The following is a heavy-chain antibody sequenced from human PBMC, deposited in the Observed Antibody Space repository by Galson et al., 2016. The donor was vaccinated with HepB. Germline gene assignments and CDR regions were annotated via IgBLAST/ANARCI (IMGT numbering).Heavy chain of an antibody. J-gene: IGHJ4*02. V-gene: IGHV7-4-1*02. D-gene: IGHD3-22*01. CDR3: ARYFHDSSDYLDS. Sequence: SVKVSCKASGYTFTSYDINWVRQATGQGLEWMGWLNTNTGNPTYAQGFTGRFVFSLDTSVSTAYLQISSLKAEDTAVYYCARYFHDSSDYLDSWGQGTLVTVSS. CDR2: LNTNTGNP. CDR1: GYTFTSYD.